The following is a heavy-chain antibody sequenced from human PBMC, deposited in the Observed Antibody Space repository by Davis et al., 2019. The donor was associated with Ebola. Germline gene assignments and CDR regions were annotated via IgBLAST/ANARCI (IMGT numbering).Heavy chain of an antibody. J-gene: IGHJ6*02. CDR1: GGSIGTSY. CDR3: ARALRDDMDV. CDR2: IYYTGNT. Sequence: PSETLSLTCTVSGGSIGTSYWTWMRQPPGKGLDWIGNIYYTGNTNYNPSLRGRVTISVDTSKNQFSLKLSSVTAADTAVYYCARALRDDMDVWGQGTTVTVS. V-gene: IGHV4-59*12.